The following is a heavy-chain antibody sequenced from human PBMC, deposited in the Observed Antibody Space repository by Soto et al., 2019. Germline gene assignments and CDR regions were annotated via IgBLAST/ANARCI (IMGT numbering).Heavy chain of an antibody. CDR1: GFTFSSYG. D-gene: IGHD6-13*01. Sequence: GGSLRLSCAASGFTFSSYGMHWVRQAPGKGLEWVAVISYDGSNKYYADSVKGRFTISRDNSKNTLYLQMNSLRAEDTALYYCAKDPPWGIAAAGPFDYWGQGTLVTVSS. V-gene: IGHV3-30*18. J-gene: IGHJ4*02. CDR3: AKDPPWGIAAAGPFDY. CDR2: ISYDGSNK.